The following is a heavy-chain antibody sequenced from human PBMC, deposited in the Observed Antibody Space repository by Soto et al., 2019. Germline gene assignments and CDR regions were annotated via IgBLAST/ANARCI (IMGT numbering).Heavy chain of an antibody. CDR3: ARVMTAYSSSSIDV. CDR2: IYHSGST. V-gene: IGHV4-4*02. CDR1: GGSISSSNW. J-gene: IGHJ6*02. Sequence: SETLSLTCAVSGGSISSSNWWSWVRQPPGKGLEWIGEIYHSGSTNYNPSLKSRVTISVDKSKNQLSLKITSVTAADTAVYYCARVMTAYSSSSIDVWGQGTTVTVSS. D-gene: IGHD6-6*01.